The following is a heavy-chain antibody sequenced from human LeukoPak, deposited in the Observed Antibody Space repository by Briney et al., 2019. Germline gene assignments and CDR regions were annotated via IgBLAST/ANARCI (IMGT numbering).Heavy chain of an antibody. V-gene: IGHV3-7*01. CDR3: ARDRRDVYPGYYFDY. Sequence: PGGSLRLSCGPSGFTFITYWMSWVRQAPGKGLEWVANIKQDGSEEYYVDSVKGRFTISRDNAKNSLYLQMNSLRAEDTAVYYCARDRRDVYPGYYFDYWGQGTLVTVSS. CDR1: GFTFITYW. CDR2: IKQDGSEE. D-gene: IGHD5-24*01. J-gene: IGHJ4*02.